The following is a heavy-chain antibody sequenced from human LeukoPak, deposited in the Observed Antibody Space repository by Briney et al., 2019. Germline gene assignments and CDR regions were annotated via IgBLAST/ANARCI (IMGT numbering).Heavy chain of an antibody. D-gene: IGHD4-17*01. CDR2: ISVSGGST. CDR1: GFTFSSYA. CDR3: AKEWMTTVTPLDY. J-gene: IGHJ4*02. V-gene: IGHV3-23*01. Sequence: GGSLRLSCAASGFTFSSYAMSWVRQAPGKGLEWVSSISVSGGSTYYADSVKGRFTISRDNSKNTLYLQVNSLRAEDTAVYYCAKEWMTTVTPLDYWGQGTLVTVSS.